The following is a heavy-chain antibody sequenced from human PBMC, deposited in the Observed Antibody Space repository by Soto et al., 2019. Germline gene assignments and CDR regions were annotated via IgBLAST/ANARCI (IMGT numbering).Heavy chain of an antibody. D-gene: IGHD3-22*01. CDR3: ARSYDSSGYYVAFDI. CDR2: INPSGGST. J-gene: IGHJ3*02. V-gene: IGHV1-46*01. CDR1: GYTFTSHY. Sequence: ASVKVSCKASGYTFTSHYMHWVRQAPGQGLEWMGIINPSGGSTSYAQKFQGRVTMTRDTSTSTVYMELSSLRSEDTAVYYCARSYDSSGYYVAFDIWGQGTMVTVSS.